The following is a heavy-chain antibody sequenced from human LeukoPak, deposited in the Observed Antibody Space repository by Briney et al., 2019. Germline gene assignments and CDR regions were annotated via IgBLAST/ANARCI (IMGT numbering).Heavy chain of an antibody. V-gene: IGHV4-39*01. CDR3: ARQWLVRGSAFDI. CDR2: IYYSGST. J-gene: IGHJ3*02. CDR1: GGSISSSSYY. Sequence: SETLSLTCTVSGGSISSSSYYWGWIRQPPGKGLEWIGSIYYSGSTYYNPSLKSRVTISVDTSKNQFSLKLSSVTAADTAVYYCARQWLVRGSAFDIWGQGTMVTVPS. D-gene: IGHD6-19*01.